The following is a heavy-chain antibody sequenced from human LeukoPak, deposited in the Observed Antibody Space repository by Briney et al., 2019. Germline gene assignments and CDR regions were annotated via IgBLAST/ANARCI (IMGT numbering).Heavy chain of an antibody. Sequence: ASVKVSCKCSGYTLTSYGISWVRQAPGQGLEWVEWISAYNGYTNYAQKLQGRVTMPTDTSTSTAYMELRSLRSDDTAVYYCARGRGNYALGDYWGQGTLVTVSS. V-gene: IGHV1-18*01. D-gene: IGHD3-22*01. CDR3: ARGRGNYALGDY. CDR2: ISAYNGYT. CDR1: GYTLTSYG. J-gene: IGHJ4*02.